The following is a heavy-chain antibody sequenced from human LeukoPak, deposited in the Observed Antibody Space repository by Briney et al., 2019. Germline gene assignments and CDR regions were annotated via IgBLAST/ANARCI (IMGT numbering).Heavy chain of an antibody. Sequence: GASVKVSCKASGYTFTGYYMHWVRQAPGQGLEWMGWINPNSGGANYAQKFQGRVTMTRDTSISTAYMELSSLRSEDTAVYYCATATYYYGSGSYLGYWGQGTLVTVSS. CDR3: ATATYYYGSGSYLGY. V-gene: IGHV1-2*02. CDR1: GYTFTGYY. J-gene: IGHJ4*02. D-gene: IGHD3-10*01. CDR2: INPNSGGA.